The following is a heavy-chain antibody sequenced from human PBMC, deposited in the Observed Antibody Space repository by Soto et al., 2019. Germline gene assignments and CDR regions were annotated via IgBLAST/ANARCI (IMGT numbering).Heavy chain of an antibody. V-gene: IGHV3-15*01. Sequence: GGSLRLSCAASGFTFSNAWMSWVRQAPGKGLEWVGRIKSKTDGGTTDYAAPVKGRFTISRDDSKNTLYLQMNSLKTEDTAVYYCTTQPYGDYSDYYYYMDVWGKGTTVTVSS. J-gene: IGHJ6*03. CDR2: IKSKTDGGTT. CDR1: GFTFSNAW. CDR3: TTQPYGDYSDYYYYMDV. D-gene: IGHD4-17*01.